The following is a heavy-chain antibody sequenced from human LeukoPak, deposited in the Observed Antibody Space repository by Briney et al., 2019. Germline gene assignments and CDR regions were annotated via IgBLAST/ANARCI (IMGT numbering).Heavy chain of an antibody. CDR3: ASSYDSSGYYRTRFDY. J-gene: IGHJ4*02. D-gene: IGHD3-22*01. V-gene: IGHV3-53*01. Sequence: GGSLRLSCAASGFTVSSNYMSWVHQAPGKGLEWVSVIYSGGSTYYADSVKGRFTISRDNSKNTLYLQMNSLRAEDTAVYYWASSYDSSGYYRTRFDYWGQGTLVTVSS. CDR2: IYSGGST. CDR1: GFTVSSNY.